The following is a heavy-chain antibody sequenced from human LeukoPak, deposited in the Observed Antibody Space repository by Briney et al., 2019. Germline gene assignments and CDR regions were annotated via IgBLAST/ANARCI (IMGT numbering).Heavy chain of an antibody. Sequence: SVTVSCKASGGTFSSYAISWVRQAPGQGLEWMGRIIPILGIANYAQKFQGRVTITADKSTSTAYMELSSLRSEDTAVYYCARDEGDGYNLYYFDYWGQGTLVTVSS. CDR1: GGTFSSYA. D-gene: IGHD5-12*01. CDR2: IIPILGIA. V-gene: IGHV1-69*04. CDR3: ARDEGDGYNLYYFDY. J-gene: IGHJ4*02.